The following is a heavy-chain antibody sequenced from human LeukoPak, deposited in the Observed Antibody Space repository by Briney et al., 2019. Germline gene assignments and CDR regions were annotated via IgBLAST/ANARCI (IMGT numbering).Heavy chain of an antibody. V-gene: IGHV3-48*04. CDR2: ISSSSRTI. CDR1: GFTFSTYS. Sequence: GGSLRLSCAASGFTFSTYSMNWVRQAPGKGLEWVSYISSSSRTIYYADSVKGRFTISRDNTKNSLYLQMNSLRAEDTAVYYCARGSGWHYFDYWGQGTLVTVSS. D-gene: IGHD6-19*01. J-gene: IGHJ4*02. CDR3: ARGSGWHYFDY.